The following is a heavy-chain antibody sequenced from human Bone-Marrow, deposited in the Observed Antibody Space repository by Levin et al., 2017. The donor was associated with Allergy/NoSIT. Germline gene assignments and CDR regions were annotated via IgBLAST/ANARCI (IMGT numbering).Heavy chain of an antibody. CDR3: ARGLYESSAYTVGY. V-gene: IGHV4-4*07. Sequence: TPSETLSLTCTVSGGSISTYYWSWIRQPAGKGLEWIGRIYTSGSTNYNPSLKSRVTMSVDTSKNQFSLKLSSVTAADTAVYYCARGLYESSAYTVGYWGQGALVTVSS. D-gene: IGHD3-22*01. CDR2: IYTSGST. CDR1: GGSISTYY. J-gene: IGHJ4*02.